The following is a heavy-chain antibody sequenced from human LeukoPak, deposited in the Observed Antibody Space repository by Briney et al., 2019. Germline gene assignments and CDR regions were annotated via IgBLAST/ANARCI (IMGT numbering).Heavy chain of an antibody. D-gene: IGHD3-22*01. CDR2: INHSGST. CDR1: GGSFSGYY. V-gene: IGHV4-34*01. J-gene: IGHJ4*02. CDR3: ARGRYYYDSSGPHYFDY. Sequence: SETLSHTCAVYGGSFSGYYWSWIRQPPGKGLEWIGEINHSGSTNYNPSLKSRVTISVDTSKNQFSLKLSSVTAADTAVYYCARGRYYYDSSGPHYFDYWGQGTLVTVSS.